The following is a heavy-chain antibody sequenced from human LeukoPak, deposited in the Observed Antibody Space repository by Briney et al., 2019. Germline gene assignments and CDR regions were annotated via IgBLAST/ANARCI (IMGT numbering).Heavy chain of an antibody. J-gene: IGHJ4*02. CDR2: ISYDGSNK. CDR1: EFTFSSYG. V-gene: IGHV3-30*18. D-gene: IGHD2-21*01. CDR3: AKDLDYYFDY. Sequence: GGSLRLSCAASEFTFSSYGMHWVRQAPGKGLEWVAVISYDGSNKYYADSVKGRFTISRDNSKNTLYLQMNSLRAEDTAVYYCAKDLDYYFDYWGQGTLVTVSS.